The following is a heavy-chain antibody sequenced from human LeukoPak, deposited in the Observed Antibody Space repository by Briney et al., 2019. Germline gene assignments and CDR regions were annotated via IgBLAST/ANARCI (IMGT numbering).Heavy chain of an antibody. CDR1: GFTFSSYA. D-gene: IGHD3-22*01. Sequence: GGSLRLSCAASGFTFSSYAMSWVRQAPGKGLEWVSAISGSGGSTYYADSVKGRFTISRDNSKNTLYLQMNSLRAEDTAVYYCAKELGYYDSSGYYWRYFDYWGQGTLVTVSS. J-gene: IGHJ4*02. CDR2: ISGSGGST. CDR3: AKELGYYDSSGYYWRYFDY. V-gene: IGHV3-23*01.